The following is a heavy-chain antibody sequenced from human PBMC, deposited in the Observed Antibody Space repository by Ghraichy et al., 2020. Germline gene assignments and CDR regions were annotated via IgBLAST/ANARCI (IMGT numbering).Heavy chain of an antibody. Sequence: GESLNISCAASGFTFSSYAMSWVRQAPGKGLEWVSAISGSGGSTYYADSVKGRFTISRDNSKNTLYLQMNSLRAEDTAVYYCAKLAGGRVVVIYWGQGTLVTVSS. CDR1: GFTFSSYA. V-gene: IGHV3-23*01. J-gene: IGHJ4*02. CDR3: AKLAGGRVVVIY. CDR2: ISGSGGST. D-gene: IGHD3-22*01.